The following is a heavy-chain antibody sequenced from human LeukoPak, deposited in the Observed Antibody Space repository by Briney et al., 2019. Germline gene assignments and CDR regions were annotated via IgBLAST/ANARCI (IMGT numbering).Heavy chain of an antibody. CDR2: IHYTGNT. CDR3: VSGEVAGTYYYYYMDV. V-gene: IGHV4-59*01. Sequence: SETLSLTCTVSAGSISSYCWSWIRQAPGMGLEWIGYIHYTGNTNYNASLKSGATTSVDMSKNQFSLKLSSVTAADTAVYYCVSGEVAGTYYYYYMDVWGKGTTVTVSS. J-gene: IGHJ6*03. CDR1: AGSISSYC. D-gene: IGHD6-19*01.